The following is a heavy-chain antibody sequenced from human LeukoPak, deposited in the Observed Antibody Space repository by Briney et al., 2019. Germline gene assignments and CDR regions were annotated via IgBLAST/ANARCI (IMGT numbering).Heavy chain of an antibody. J-gene: IGHJ4*02. V-gene: IGHV3-74*01. CDR3: TRGGEEPFDY. D-gene: IGHD3-10*01. CDR2: INVEGITT. Sequence: GGSLRLSCAGSGFTFTRFWMHWVRQAPGKGPVWVARINVEGITTTYADSVEGRFTISRDENTLYLQMNHLRVDDTAVYYCTRGGEEPFDYWGQGTLVTVSP. CDR1: GFTFTRFW.